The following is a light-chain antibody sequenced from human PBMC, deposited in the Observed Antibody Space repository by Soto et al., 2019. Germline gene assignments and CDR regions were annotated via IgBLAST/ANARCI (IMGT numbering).Light chain of an antibody. J-gene: IGKJ4*01. CDR1: QSVSSY. CDR3: QRRSNWPPHT. CDR2: DAS. Sequence: EIVLTQSPATLSLSPGERATLSCRASQSVSSYLAWYQQKPGQAPRLLIYDASNRATGIPARFSGSGSETDFPLTISSLEPEDSAVYYCQRRSNWPPHTFGGGTKVEIK. V-gene: IGKV3-11*01.